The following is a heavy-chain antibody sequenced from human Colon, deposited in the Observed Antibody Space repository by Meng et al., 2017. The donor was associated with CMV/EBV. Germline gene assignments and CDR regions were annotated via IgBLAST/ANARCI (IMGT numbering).Heavy chain of an antibody. D-gene: IGHD3-10*01. CDR1: GYTFTAYS. CDR3: ASELRDGDYIDF. V-gene: IGHV1-2*06. Sequence: SCKASGYTFTAYSIHWVRQAPGQGLEWMGRINPNSGGTNYGLKFQGRVTMTRDTSISTAYMELSWLRSDDTALYFCASELRDGDYIDFWGPGTLVPSPQ. J-gene: IGHJ4*02. CDR2: INPNSGGT.